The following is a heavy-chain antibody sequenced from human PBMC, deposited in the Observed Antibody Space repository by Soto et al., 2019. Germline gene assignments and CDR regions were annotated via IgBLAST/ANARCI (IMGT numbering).Heavy chain of an antibody. CDR2: IYYSGST. V-gene: IGHV4-39*01. CDR3: ARRGGCSGGSCYGGY. CDR1: GGSISSSSYY. D-gene: IGHD2-15*01. J-gene: IGHJ4*02. Sequence: QLQLQESGPGLVKPSETLSLTCTVSGGSISSSSYYWGWIRQPPGKGLEWVGSIYYSGSTYYNPSLKSRVTISVDTSKNQFSLKLSSVTAADTAVYYCARRGGCSGGSCYGGYWGQGTLVTVSS.